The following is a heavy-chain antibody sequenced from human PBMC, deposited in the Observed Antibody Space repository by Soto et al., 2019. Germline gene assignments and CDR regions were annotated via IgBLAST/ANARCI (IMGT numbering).Heavy chain of an antibody. D-gene: IGHD5-12*01. J-gene: IGHJ4*02. CDR3: AKDGGIVRATPYYFDY. Sequence: EVQLVESGGGLVQPGRSLRLSCAASGFIFDDYAMHWVRQAPGKGLEWVSGISWNSGSIGYADSVKGRFTISRDNAKNSLYLQMNSLRAEDTALYYCAKDGGIVRATPYYFDYWGQGTLVTVSS. CDR1: GFIFDDYA. CDR2: ISWNSGSI. V-gene: IGHV3-9*01.